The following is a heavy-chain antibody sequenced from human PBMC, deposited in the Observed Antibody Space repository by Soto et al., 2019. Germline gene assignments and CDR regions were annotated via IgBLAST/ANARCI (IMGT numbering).Heavy chain of an antibody. D-gene: IGHD2-2*01. Sequence: EVQLVESGGGLVKPGGSLRLSCAASGFTFSSYSMNWVRQAPGKGLEWVSSISSSSSYIYYADSVKGRFTISRDNAKNSLYLQMNGLRAEDTAVYYCAGGGDDIVVVPAAVWGQGTLVTVSS. V-gene: IGHV3-21*01. CDR3: AGGGDDIVVVPAAV. CDR1: GFTFSSYS. J-gene: IGHJ4*02. CDR2: ISSSSSYI.